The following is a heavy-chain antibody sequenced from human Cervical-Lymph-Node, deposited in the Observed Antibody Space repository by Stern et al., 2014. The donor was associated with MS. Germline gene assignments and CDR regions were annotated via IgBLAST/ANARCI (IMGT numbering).Heavy chain of an antibody. Sequence: QVQLQQWGAGLLKPSETLSLTCAVYGGSFSGYYWSWIRQPPGKGLEWIGEINHSRSTNYNPSLKSRVTISVDTSKNQFSLKLSSVTAADTAVYYCARGYSSGWLAYWGQGTLVTVSS. D-gene: IGHD6-19*01. CDR2: INHSRST. V-gene: IGHV4-34*01. CDR1: GGSFSGYY. J-gene: IGHJ4*02. CDR3: ARGYSSGWLAY.